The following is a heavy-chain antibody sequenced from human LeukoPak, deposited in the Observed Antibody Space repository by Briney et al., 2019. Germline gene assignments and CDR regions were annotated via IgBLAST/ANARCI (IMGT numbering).Heavy chain of an antibody. V-gene: IGHV3-21*01. D-gene: IGHD2-21*01. CDR1: GFTFSSYS. CDR3: ARDVVFDY. J-gene: IGHJ4*02. CDR2: ISSSSSYI. Sequence: GGSLRLSCAASGFTFSSYSMNWVRQAPGKGLEWVSSISSSSSYIQYADSVKGRFSISRDNAQTSLYLQMNSLRAEDTAVYYCARDVVFDYWGQGTLVSVSS.